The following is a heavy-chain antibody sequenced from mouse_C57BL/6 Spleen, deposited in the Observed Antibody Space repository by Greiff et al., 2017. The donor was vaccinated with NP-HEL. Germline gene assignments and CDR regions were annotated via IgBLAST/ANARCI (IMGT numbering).Heavy chain of an antibody. Sequence: QVQLQQSGPELVKPGASVKISCKASGYAFSSSWMNWVKQRPGKGLEWIGRIYPGDGDTNYNGKFKGKATLTADKSSSTAYMQLSSLKSEDSAVYFCARITTVVHYFDYWGQGTTLTVSS. CDR1: GYAFSSSW. CDR3: ARITTVVHYFDY. J-gene: IGHJ2*01. CDR2: IYPGDGDT. V-gene: IGHV1-82*01. D-gene: IGHD1-1*01.